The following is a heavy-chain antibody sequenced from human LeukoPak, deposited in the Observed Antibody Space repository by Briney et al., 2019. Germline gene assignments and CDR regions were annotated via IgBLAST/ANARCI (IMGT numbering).Heavy chain of an antibody. CDR3: ARGSRYYYGSGSPPGAMDV. CDR1: NVSITSSAYY. V-gene: IGHV4-39*07. CDR2: INHSGST. J-gene: IGHJ6*03. D-gene: IGHD3-10*01. Sequence: SETLSLTCTVSNVSITSSAYYWAWFRQPPGKGLEWIGEINHSGSTNYNPSLKSRVTISVDTSKNQFSLKLSSVTAADTAVYYCARGSRYYYGSGSPPGAMDVWGKGTTVTISS.